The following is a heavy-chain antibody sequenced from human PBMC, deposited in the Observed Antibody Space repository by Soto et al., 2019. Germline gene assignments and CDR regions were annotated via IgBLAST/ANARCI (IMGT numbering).Heavy chain of an antibody. CDR2: ISGSGGST. J-gene: IGHJ6*02. D-gene: IGHD5-12*01. CDR1: GFTFSSYA. Sequence: GGSLRLSCAASGFTFSSYAMSWVRQAPGKGLEWVSAISGSGGSTYYADSVKGRFTISRDNSKNTLYLQMNSLRAEDTAVYYCAKGARVATKDGGHYYYYGMDVWGQGTTVTVSS. CDR3: AKGARVATKDGGHYYYYGMDV. V-gene: IGHV3-23*01.